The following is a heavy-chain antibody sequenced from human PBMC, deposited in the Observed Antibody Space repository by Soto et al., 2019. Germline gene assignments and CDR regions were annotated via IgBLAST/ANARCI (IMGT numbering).Heavy chain of an antibody. D-gene: IGHD6-19*01. J-gene: IGHJ4*02. CDR1: GFTFSSYS. Sequence: GGSLRLSCAASGFTFSSYSMNWVRQAPGKGLEWVSSISSSSSYIYYADSVKGRFTISRDNAKNSLYLQMNSLRAEDTAVYYCARDSIAVAGTHFVFWGQGTLVTVSS. CDR3: ARDSIAVAGTHFVF. CDR2: ISSSSSYI. V-gene: IGHV3-21*01.